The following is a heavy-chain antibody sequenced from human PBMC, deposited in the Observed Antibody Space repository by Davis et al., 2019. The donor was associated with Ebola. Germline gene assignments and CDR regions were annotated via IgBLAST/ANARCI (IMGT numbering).Heavy chain of an antibody. Sequence: GESLKISCAASGFTVRSNYMSWVRQAPGKGLEWVSVIYSGGSIYYADSVKGRFTISRDNAKNSLYLQMSSLRAEDTAVYYCARGLQTRWRVGWGMDVWGQGTTVTVSS. CDR3: ARGLQTRWRVGWGMDV. J-gene: IGHJ6*02. D-gene: IGHD3-16*01. CDR1: GFTVRSNY. CDR2: IYSGGSI. V-gene: IGHV3-53*01.